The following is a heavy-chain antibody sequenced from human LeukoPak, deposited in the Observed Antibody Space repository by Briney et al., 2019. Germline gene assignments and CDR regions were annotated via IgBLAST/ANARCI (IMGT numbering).Heavy chain of an antibody. CDR2: INHSGYT. CDR3: ARCCLQRDGDNGGGDY. Sequence: SETLSLTCAVFGGSFRSYYWSWIRQPPRKGLEWIGEINHSGYTSYNPSLKSRVTLSVDTSKHQFSLKLTSVTAADTAVYYCARCCLQRDGDNGGGDYWGQGTLVTVSS. D-gene: IGHD4-17*01. CDR1: GGSFRSYY. J-gene: IGHJ4*02. V-gene: IGHV4-34*01.